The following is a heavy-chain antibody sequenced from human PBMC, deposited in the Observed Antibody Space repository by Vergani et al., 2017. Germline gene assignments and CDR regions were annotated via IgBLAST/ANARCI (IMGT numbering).Heavy chain of an antibody. CDR2: IYSGGST. Sequence: EVQLVESGGGLVQPGGSLRLSCAASGFTVSSNYMSWVRQAPGKGLEWVSVIYSGGSTYYADSVKGRFTISRHNSKNTLYLQMNSLRAEDTAVYYCARDADDIVLMGDYYYGMDVWGQGTTVTVSS. J-gene: IGHJ6*02. CDR3: ARDADDIVLMGDYYYGMDV. V-gene: IGHV3-53*04. D-gene: IGHD2-8*01. CDR1: GFTVSSNY.